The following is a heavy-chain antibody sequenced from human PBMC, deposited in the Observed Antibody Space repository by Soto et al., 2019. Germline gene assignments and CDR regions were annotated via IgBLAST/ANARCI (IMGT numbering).Heavy chain of an antibody. CDR1: GGTFSSHA. D-gene: IGHD3-3*01. V-gene: IGHV1-69*13. Sequence: SVKVSCKASGGTFSSHAISWLRQAPGQGLELMGGIIPIYGTRNYVQKFQGRVTITADESTSTAHRELSRLRSDDTAVYYCARGTYYDFWSGYYDYYYYGMDVWGQGNTVTVSS. CDR2: IIPIYGTR. CDR3: ARGTYYDFWSGYYDYYYYGMDV. J-gene: IGHJ6*02.